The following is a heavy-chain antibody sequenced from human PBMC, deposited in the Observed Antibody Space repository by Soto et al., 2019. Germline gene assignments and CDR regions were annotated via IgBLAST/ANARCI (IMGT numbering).Heavy chain of an antibody. CDR2: IYYSGST. V-gene: IGHV4-59*01. CDR3: ARSDGRY. Sequence: SETLCLTCTVSGGYISSYFWSWIRQPPGKGLEWIGYIYYSGSTNYNPSLKSRVTISVDTSKNQFSLKLSSVTAADTAVYYCARSDGRYWGQGTLVTVSS. J-gene: IGHJ4*02. CDR1: GGYISSYF.